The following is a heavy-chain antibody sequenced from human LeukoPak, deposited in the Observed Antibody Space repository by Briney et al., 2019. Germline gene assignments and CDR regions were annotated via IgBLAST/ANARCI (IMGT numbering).Heavy chain of an antibody. D-gene: IGHD3-3*01. J-gene: IGHJ6*02. Sequence: SVKVSCKASGGTFSSYAISWVRQAPGQGLEWMGGIIPIFGTANYAQKFQGRVTITADESTSTAYMELSSLRSEDTAVYYCARGGTIFGVVILAPYYYGVDVWGQGTTVTVSS. V-gene: IGHV1-69*13. CDR1: GGTFSSYA. CDR3: ARGGTIFGVVILAPYYYGVDV. CDR2: IIPIFGTA.